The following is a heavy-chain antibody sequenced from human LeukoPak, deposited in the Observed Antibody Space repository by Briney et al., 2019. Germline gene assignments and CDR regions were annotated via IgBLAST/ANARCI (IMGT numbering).Heavy chain of an antibody. Sequence: GASVKVSCKASGYTFSDYYIHWVRQAPGQGLEWMGWINPKTGGTNSAQNFQGRLTISRDTSISTAYMELSRLSTDDTAIYYCARDENWGPDYWGQGTLVTVSS. CDR1: GYTFSDYY. V-gene: IGHV1-2*02. D-gene: IGHD7-27*01. CDR3: ARDENWGPDY. J-gene: IGHJ4*02. CDR2: INPKTGGT.